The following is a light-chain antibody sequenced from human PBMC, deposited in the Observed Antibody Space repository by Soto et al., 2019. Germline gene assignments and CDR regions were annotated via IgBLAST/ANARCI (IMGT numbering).Light chain of an antibody. J-gene: IGKJ4*01. CDR1: QTVLYSSNNKNY. CDR3: QQYYSTPLT. CDR2: WAS. Sequence: DIVMPQSPDSLAVCLGERATINCKSRQTVLYSSNNKNYLAWYQQKPGQPPKLLIYWASTRESGVPDRFSGSGSGTDFTLTISSLQAEDVAVYYCQQYYSTPLTFGGGTKVDI. V-gene: IGKV4-1*01.